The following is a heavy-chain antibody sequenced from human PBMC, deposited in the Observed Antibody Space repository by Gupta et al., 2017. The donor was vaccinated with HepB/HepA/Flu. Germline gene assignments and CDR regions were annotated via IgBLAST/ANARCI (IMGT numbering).Heavy chain of an antibody. CDR3: AREIAVAGTIYYYYGMDV. CDR2: ISSSGSTI. D-gene: IGHD6-19*01. V-gene: IGHV3-48*03. Sequence: EVQLVESGGGLVQPGGSLRLSCAASGFTFSSYEMNWVRQAPGKGLEWVSYISSSGSTIYYADSVKGRFTISRDNAKNSLYLQMNSLRAEDTAVYYCAREIAVAGTIYYYYGMDVWGQGTTVTVSS. J-gene: IGHJ6*02. CDR1: GFTFSSYE.